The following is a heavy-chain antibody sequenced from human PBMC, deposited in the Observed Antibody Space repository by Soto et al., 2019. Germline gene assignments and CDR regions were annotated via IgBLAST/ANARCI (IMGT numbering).Heavy chain of an antibody. J-gene: IGHJ4*02. CDR2: INPNSGGT. CDR1: GYTFTGYY. V-gene: IGHV1-2*04. Sequence: ASVKVSCKASGYTFTGYYMHCVRQAPGQGLEWMGWINPNSGGTNYAQKFQGWVTMTRDTSISTAYMELSRLRSDDTAVYYCAREYGSSWYDYWGQGTLVTVSS. D-gene: IGHD6-13*01. CDR3: AREYGSSWYDY.